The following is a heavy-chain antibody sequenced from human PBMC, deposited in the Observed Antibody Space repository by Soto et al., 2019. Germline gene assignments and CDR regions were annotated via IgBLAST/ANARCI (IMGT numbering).Heavy chain of an antibody. V-gene: IGHV3-30-3*01. D-gene: IGHD1-26*01. CDR2: ISYDGSNK. CDR3: AREVAPPIRSGNWFDP. Sequence: QVQLVESGGGVVQPGRSLRLSCAASGFTFSSYAMHWVRQAPGKGLEWVAVISYDGSNKYYADSVKGRFTISRDNSKNPLYLQMNSLRAEDTAVYYCAREVAPPIRSGNWFDPWGQGTLVTVSS. CDR1: GFTFSSYA. J-gene: IGHJ5*02.